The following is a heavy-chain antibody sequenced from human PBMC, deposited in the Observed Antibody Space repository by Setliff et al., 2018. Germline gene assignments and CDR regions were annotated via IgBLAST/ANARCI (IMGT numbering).Heavy chain of an antibody. CDR1: GGSITSYY. CDR2: ISHSGST. J-gene: IGHJ5*02. CDR3: ARRAIMGNAYSATAESWIDP. Sequence: PSETLSLTCSVSGGSITSYYWNWIRQPPGKRLEWIGHISHSGSTIYNPSLNSRVTMSVDSAKNQFSLRLNSVTAADTAIYYCARRAIMGNAYSATAESWIDPWGQGTLVTVSS. V-gene: IGHV4-59*01. D-gene: IGHD2-15*01.